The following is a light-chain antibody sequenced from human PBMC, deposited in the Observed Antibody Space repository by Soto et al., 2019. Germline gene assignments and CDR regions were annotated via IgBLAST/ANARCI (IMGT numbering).Light chain of an antibody. Sequence: IVLTQSPSTLSLSLGERATLSCRASQSVSRYVAWYQQKPGQAPRLLIYDASTRATGIPARFSGSGSGTEFTLTISSLEPEDFVVFYCQQHCISPLTFGQGTKVDIK. CDR2: DAS. J-gene: IGKJ1*01. CDR1: QSVSRY. V-gene: IGKV3-11*01. CDR3: QQHCISPLT.